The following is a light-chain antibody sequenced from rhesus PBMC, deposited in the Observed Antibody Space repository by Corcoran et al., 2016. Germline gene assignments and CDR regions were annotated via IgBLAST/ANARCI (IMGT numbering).Light chain of an antibody. J-gene: IGLJ1*01. V-gene: IGLV2-13*02. CDR2: EVS. CDR1: RSDIGGYNR. CDR3: SSYASGNTYI. Sequence: QAALTQSPSVSGSPGQSVTFSCTGTRSDIGGYNRVSWYQHHPGKAPKLMIYEVSKRPSGVSDRLSGSKSGNTASLTISGLQAEDEADYYCSSYASGNTYIFGAGTRLTVV.